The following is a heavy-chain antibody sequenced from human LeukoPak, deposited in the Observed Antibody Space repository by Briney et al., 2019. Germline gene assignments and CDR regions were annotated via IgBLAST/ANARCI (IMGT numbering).Heavy chain of an antibody. CDR1: GYTFTGYY. Sequence: GASVKVSCKASGYTFTGYYMHWVRQAPGQGLEWMGWINPNSGGTNYAQKFQGRVTMTRDTSISTAYMELSRLRSDDTAVYYCARTAAPTSPLFDYWGQGTLVTVSS. V-gene: IGHV1-2*02. CDR2: INPNSGGT. D-gene: IGHD2-2*01. CDR3: ARTAAPTSPLFDY. J-gene: IGHJ4*02.